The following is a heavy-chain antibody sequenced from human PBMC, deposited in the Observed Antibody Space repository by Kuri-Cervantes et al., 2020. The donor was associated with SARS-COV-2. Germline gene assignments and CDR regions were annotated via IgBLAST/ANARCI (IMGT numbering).Heavy chain of an antibody. D-gene: IGHD2-21*02. Sequence: GESLKISCKGSGYSFTSYWIGWVRQMPGKGLEWMGIIYPGDSDTRYSPSFQVQVTISAYKSISTAYLQWSSLKASDTAMYYCARRGGVVTAYYYYGMDVWGQGTTITVSS. CDR1: GYSFTSYW. CDR3: ARRGGVVTAYYYYGMDV. J-gene: IGHJ6*02. V-gene: IGHV5-51*01. CDR2: IYPGDSDT.